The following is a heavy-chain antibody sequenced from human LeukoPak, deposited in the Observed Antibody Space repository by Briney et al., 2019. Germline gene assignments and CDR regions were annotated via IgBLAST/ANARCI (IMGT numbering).Heavy chain of an antibody. CDR3: AGAVTVTTGPLGY. V-gene: IGHV1-18*01. D-gene: IGHD4-17*01. CDR2: ISAYNGDT. Sequence: ASVKVSCKVSGYTLTELSIHWVRQAPGQGLEWMGWISAYNGDTNYAQKFQGRVTMTTDSSTSTGYMELRSLRSDDTALYYCAGAVTVTTGPLGYWGQGTLVTVSS. CDR1: GYTLTELS. J-gene: IGHJ4*02.